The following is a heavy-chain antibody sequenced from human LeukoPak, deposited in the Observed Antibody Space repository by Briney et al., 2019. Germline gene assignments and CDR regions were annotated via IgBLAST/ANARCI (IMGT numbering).Heavy chain of an antibody. CDR1: GLTFSSYA. CDR2: ISGSGDTT. Sequence: GGSLRLSCAAYGLTFSSYAMSWLRRAQGKGLEWVSDISGSGDTTYYADSVKGRFTISRDNSRNTLYLQMNSLRAEDTAVYYCAKAYSSGWNYFQRWGQGTLVTVSS. J-gene: IGHJ1*01. D-gene: IGHD6-19*01. V-gene: IGHV3-23*01. CDR3: AKAYSSGWNYFQR.